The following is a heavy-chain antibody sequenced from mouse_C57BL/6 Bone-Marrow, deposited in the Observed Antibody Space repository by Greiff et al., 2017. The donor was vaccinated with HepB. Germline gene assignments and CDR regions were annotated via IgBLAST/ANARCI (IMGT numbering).Heavy chain of an antibody. D-gene: IGHD1-1*01. CDR3: ANYYGRSYAYAMDY. V-gene: IGHV5-17*01. CDR1: GFTFSDYG. Sequence: EVQVVESGGGLVKPGGSLKLSCAASGFTFSDYGMHWVRQAPEKGLEWVAYISSGSSTIDYADTVKGRFTISRDTAKNTLFLQMTSLRSEDTAMYYCANYYGRSYAYAMDYWGQGTSVTVSS. CDR2: ISSGSSTI. J-gene: IGHJ4*01.